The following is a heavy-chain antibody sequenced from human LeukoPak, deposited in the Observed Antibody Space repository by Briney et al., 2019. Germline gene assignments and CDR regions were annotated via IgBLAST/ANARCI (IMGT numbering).Heavy chain of an antibody. CDR1: GFTFGDYA. CDR3: TRGYSYDPFDY. CDR2: IRSKAYGGTT. D-gene: IGHD5-18*01. J-gene: IGHJ4*02. V-gene: IGHV3-49*04. Sequence: GGSLRLSCTASGFTFGDYAMSWVRQAPGKGLEWVGFIRSKAYGGTTEYAASVKGRFTISRDDSKSIAYLQMNSLKTEDTAVYYCTRGYSYDPFDYWGQGTLVTASS.